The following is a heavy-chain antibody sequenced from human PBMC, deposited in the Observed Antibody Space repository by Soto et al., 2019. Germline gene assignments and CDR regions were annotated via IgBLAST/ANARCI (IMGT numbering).Heavy chain of an antibody. J-gene: IGHJ4*02. Sequence: PSETLSLTCTVSGGSISSSSYYWGWIRQPPGKGLEWIGSIYYSGSTYYNPSLKSRVTISVDTSKNQFSLKLSSVTAADTAVYYCARLGYSSGGGLDFDYWGQGTLVTVSS. CDR1: GGSISSSSYY. V-gene: IGHV4-39*01. D-gene: IGHD6-19*01. CDR2: IYYSGST. CDR3: ARLGYSSGGGLDFDY.